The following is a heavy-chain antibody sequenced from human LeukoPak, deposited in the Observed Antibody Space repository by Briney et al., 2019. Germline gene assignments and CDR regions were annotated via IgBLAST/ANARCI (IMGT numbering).Heavy chain of an antibody. D-gene: IGHD3-16*01. J-gene: IGHJ6*03. CDR3: AKGGRLVGSYYYYMDV. V-gene: IGHV3-23*01. CDR2: ISGSGGST. CDR1: GFTFSSYA. Sequence: TGGSLRLPCAASGFTFSSYAMSWVRQAPGKGLEWVSAISGSGGSTYYADSVKGRFTISRDNSKNTLYLQMNSLRAEDTAVYYCAKGGRLVGSYYYYMDVWGKGTTVTVSS.